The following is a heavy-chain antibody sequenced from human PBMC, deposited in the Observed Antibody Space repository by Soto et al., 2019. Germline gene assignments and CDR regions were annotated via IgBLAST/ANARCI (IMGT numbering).Heavy chain of an antibody. CDR3: ARGRDYDFWSGPRWFDP. D-gene: IGHD3-3*01. Sequence: SETLSLTCAVSGGSISSGGYSWSWIRQPPGKGLDWIGYIYHSGSTYYNPSLKSRVTISVDRSKNQFSLKLSSVTAADTAGYYCARGRDYDFWSGPRWFDPWGQGTLVTVSS. V-gene: IGHV4-30-2*01. J-gene: IGHJ5*02. CDR1: GGSISSGGYS. CDR2: IYHSGST.